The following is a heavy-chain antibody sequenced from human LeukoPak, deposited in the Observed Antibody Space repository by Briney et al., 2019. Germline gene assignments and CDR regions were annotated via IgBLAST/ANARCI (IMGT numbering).Heavy chain of an antibody. V-gene: IGHV4-39*07. CDR2: IYYSGST. D-gene: IGHD6-13*01. Sequence: SETLSLTCTVSGGSISSSNYYWGWIRQPPGKGLEWVGNIYYSGSTYYNPSLKSRVTISVDTSKNQFSLKLSSVTAADTAVYYCARDAPGEIAAEGNWFDPWGQGTLVTVSS. CDR1: GGSISSSNYY. CDR3: ARDAPGEIAAEGNWFDP. J-gene: IGHJ5*02.